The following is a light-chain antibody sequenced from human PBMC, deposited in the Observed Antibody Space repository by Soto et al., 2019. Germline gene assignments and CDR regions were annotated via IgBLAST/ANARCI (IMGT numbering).Light chain of an antibody. CDR2: KAS. J-gene: IGKJ1*01. CDR3: QQYNSHWAT. Sequence: DIQMTQSPSPLSASVGDRVTITCRASQSISTWLAWYQQKPGKAPKLLIYKASSLESGVPSRFSGSGSGTEFTLTISGLQPDDFATYYCQQYNSHWATFGQGTKVEIK. V-gene: IGKV1-5*03. CDR1: QSISTW.